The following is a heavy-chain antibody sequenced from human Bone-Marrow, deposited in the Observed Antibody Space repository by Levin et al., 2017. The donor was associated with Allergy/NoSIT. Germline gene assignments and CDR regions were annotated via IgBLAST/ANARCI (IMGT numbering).Heavy chain of an antibody. Sequence: PGGSLRLSCAASGISVSNNHMSWVRQAPGKGLECVAGIYSGGDTYQSDSVKSRFTVSRDNSKNTVYLHMSNLRGDDTAVYYCAGGYKSGLSFGWGQGTLVTVSS. CDR3: AGGYKSGLSFG. CDR1: GISVSNNH. J-gene: IGHJ4*02. V-gene: IGHV3-66*01. CDR2: IYSGGDT. D-gene: IGHD5-12*01.